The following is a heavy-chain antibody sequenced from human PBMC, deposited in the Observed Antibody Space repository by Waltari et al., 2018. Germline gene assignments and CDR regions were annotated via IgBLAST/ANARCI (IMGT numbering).Heavy chain of an antibody. J-gene: IGHJ4*02. D-gene: IGHD6-19*01. CDR3: ARDGVVPIAVAGDFDY. Sequence: KLQGRVTMTTDTSTSTAYMELRSLRSDDTAVYYCARDGVVPIAVAGDFDYWGQGTLVTVSS. V-gene: IGHV1-18*01.